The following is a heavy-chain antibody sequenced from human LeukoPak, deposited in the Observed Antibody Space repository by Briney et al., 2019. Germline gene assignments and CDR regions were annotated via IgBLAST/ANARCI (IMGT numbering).Heavy chain of an antibody. CDR1: GFTFSTYA. V-gene: IGHV3-23*01. Sequence: GSLRLSCAASGFTFSTYAMTWVRQAPGKGLEWLSVISGSGGSTYSADSVKGRLTISRDNSENTLYLQMNNLRAEDTAVYYCAKHTSGFYSDTFDYWGQGTLVTVSS. CDR3: AKHTSGFYSDTFDY. CDR2: ISGSGGST. J-gene: IGHJ4*02. D-gene: IGHD3-22*01.